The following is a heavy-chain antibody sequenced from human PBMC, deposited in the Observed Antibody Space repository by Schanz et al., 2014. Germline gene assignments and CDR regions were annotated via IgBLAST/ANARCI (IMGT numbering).Heavy chain of an antibody. Sequence: QVQLVESGGGVVQPGGSLRLSCAASGFIFSNYGMHWVRQAPGKGLEWVAVIWSDGSGKYYADSVKGRFTISRDSPKNTLYLQMNSLRAEDTALYYCAIDSGPYYDKSMDVWGQGTTVDVSS. D-gene: IGHD3-9*01. CDR1: GFIFSNYG. CDR3: AIDSGPYYDKSMDV. CDR2: IWSDGSGK. J-gene: IGHJ6*02. V-gene: IGHV3-33*01.